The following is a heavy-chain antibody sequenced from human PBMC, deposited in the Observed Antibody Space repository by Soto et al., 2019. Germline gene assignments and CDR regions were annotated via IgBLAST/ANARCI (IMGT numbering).Heavy chain of an antibody. J-gene: IGHJ4*02. V-gene: IGHV3-23*01. Sequence: GGSLRLSCAASGFTFSNFGMNWVRQAPGKGLQWVSAISSSGGSTNYADSVKGRFTISRDNSKNTLYLQMNSLRAEDTAVYYCAKEYDIWSGYFYPIDSWGQGTLVTVSS. CDR2: ISSSGGST. CDR3: AKEYDIWSGYFYPIDS. CDR1: GFTFSNFG. D-gene: IGHD3-3*01.